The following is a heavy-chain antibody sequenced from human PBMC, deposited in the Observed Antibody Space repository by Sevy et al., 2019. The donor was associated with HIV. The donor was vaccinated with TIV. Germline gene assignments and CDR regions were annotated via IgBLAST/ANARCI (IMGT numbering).Heavy chain of an antibody. CDR2: IHDNGRT. CDR1: GGSVNNYY. CDR3: ARIPDISGWPFDI. J-gene: IGHJ4*02. D-gene: IGHD6-19*01. V-gene: IGHV4-59*02. Sequence: SETLSLICTVSGGSVNNYYWTWIRQSPGKGLEWIAYIHDNGRTKYNPSLKSRVSISVDMSKNQFSLKLTSVTAAETAVYYCARIPDISGWPFDIWGQGALVTVSS.